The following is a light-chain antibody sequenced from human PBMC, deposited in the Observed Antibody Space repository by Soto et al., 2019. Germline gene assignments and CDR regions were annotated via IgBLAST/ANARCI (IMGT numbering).Light chain of an antibody. Sequence: SYELTQPPSVSVSPGQTATIARSGDKLGEKFASWYQQKPGQSPVLVIYQDNKRPSGIPERFSGSNSGNTATLTISGTQAMDEADYYCQAWDSSTGVFGTGTKVTVL. CDR3: QAWDSSTGV. V-gene: IGLV3-1*01. CDR1: KLGEKF. J-gene: IGLJ1*01. CDR2: QDN.